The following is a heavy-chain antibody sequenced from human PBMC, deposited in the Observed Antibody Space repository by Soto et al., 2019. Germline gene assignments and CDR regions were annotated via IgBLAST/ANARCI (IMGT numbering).Heavy chain of an antibody. Sequence: QVQLVESGGALVKPGGSLRLSCAASGFTFSDYYMSWIRQAPGKGLEWVSYISSSGSTIYYADSVKGRFTISRDNAKNSVYLQMNSLRAEDTAVYYCARDWRRSSLGRYYFDYWGQGTLVTVSS. CDR2: ISSSGSTI. CDR3: ARDWRRSSLGRYYFDY. CDR1: GFTFSDYY. J-gene: IGHJ4*02. V-gene: IGHV3-11*01. D-gene: IGHD6-6*01.